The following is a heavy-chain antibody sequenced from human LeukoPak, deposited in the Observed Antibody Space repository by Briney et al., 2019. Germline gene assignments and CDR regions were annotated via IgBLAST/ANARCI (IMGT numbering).Heavy chain of an antibody. CDR1: GFTVSSHY. J-gene: IGHJ4*02. CDR2: IYSGGTT. D-gene: IGHD2-2*01. CDR3: VKGRCSGSSCYGGDY. Sequence: GGSLRLSCVSSGFTVSSHYMSWVRQAPGKGLEWVSLIYSGGTTYSADSVKGRFTISRDNSKNTLYLQMNSLRAEDTAVYYCVKGRCSGSSCYGGDYWGQGTLVTVSS. V-gene: IGHV3-66*01.